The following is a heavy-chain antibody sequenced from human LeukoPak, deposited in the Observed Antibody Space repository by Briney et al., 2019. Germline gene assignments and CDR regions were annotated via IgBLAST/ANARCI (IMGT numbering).Heavy chain of an antibody. CDR3: ARDGDCSSNSCYAYFDY. J-gene: IGHJ4*02. V-gene: IGHV1-2*02. CDR1: GYTFTGYY. Sequence: ASVKVSRKASGYTFTGYYMHWVRQAPGQGLEWMGWINPNSGGTNYAQKFQGRVTMTRDTSISTAYMELSRLRSDDTAVYYCARDGDCSSNSCYAYFDYWGQGTLVTVSS. D-gene: IGHD2-2*03. CDR2: INPNSGGT.